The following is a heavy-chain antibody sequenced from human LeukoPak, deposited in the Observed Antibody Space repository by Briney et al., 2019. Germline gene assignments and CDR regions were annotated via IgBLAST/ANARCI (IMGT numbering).Heavy chain of an antibody. V-gene: IGHV4-34*01. Sequence: PSETLSLTCAVYGGSFSGYYWSWIRQPPGKGLEWIGEINHSGSTNYNPSLKSRVTISVDTSKNQFSLKLSSVTAADTAVYYCARYRMVRGDRYMDVWGKGTTVTVSS. CDR3: ARYRMVRGDRYMDV. CDR2: INHSGST. J-gene: IGHJ6*03. CDR1: GGSFSGYY. D-gene: IGHD3-10*01.